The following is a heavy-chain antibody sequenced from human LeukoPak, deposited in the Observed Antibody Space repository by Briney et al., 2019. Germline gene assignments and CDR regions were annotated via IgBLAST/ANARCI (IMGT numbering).Heavy chain of an antibody. Sequence: ASVKVSCKASGYTFTSYYIHWVRQAPGQGLEWMGIINPSGGVTRYAQSFQGRVTMSGDTSTSTFYMELSSLRSEDTAVYYCARGRHILMVTVNFDYWGQGALVTVSS. J-gene: IGHJ4*02. CDR3: ARGRHILMVTVNFDY. D-gene: IGHD2-21*02. CDR2: INPSGGVT. V-gene: IGHV1-46*01. CDR1: GYTFTSYY.